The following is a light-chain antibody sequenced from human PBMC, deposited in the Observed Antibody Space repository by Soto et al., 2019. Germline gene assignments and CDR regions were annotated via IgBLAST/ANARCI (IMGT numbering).Light chain of an antibody. CDR2: GAS. J-gene: IGKJ1*01. Sequence: EIVMTPSPATLSVSPGERATLSCRDSQSVSSNLAWYQQKPGQAPRLLIYGASTRATGIPARFRGRGSGTDFTLTISRLEPEDFAVYYCQQYGNTPWMFGRGTKVDIK. V-gene: IGKV3-15*01. CDR3: QQYGNTPWM. CDR1: QSVSSN.